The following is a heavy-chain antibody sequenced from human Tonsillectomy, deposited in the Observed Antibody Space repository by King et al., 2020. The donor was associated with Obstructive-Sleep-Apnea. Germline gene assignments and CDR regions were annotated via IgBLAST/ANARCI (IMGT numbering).Heavy chain of an antibody. CDR3: VKARVRWLDAFDI. J-gene: IGHJ3*02. CDR2: ISSNGGST. D-gene: IGHD4-23*01. Sequence: VQLVESGGGLVQPGGSLRLSCSASGFTLSSYAMLWVRQAPGKGLEYVSAISSNGGSTYYADAVKGRFTISRDNSKNTLYLQMSSLRAGDTAVYYCVKARVRWLDAFDIWGQGTMVTVSS. V-gene: IGHV3-64D*09. CDR1: GFTLSSYA.